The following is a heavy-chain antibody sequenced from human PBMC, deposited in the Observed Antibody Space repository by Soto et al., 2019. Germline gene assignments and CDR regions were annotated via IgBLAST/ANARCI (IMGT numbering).Heavy chain of an antibody. CDR2: ISDSGDTT. Sequence: HPGGSLRLSCAASGFTFSSYGMNWVRQAPGKGLEWVSGISDSGDTTYYADSVKGRFTISRDNSKNTLYLQMSSLRAEDTALYYCAKPHVTYFYYGVDVWGHGTTVTVSS. CDR3: AKPHVTYFYYGVDV. CDR1: GFTFSSYG. J-gene: IGHJ6*02. D-gene: IGHD3-10*01. V-gene: IGHV3-23*01.